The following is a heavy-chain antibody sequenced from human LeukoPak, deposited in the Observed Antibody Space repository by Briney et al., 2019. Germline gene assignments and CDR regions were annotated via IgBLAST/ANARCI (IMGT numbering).Heavy chain of an antibody. J-gene: IGHJ5*01. CDR2: INPNSGGT. Sequence: GASVKVSCKASGYTFTGYYMHWVRQAPGQGLEWKGWINPNSGGTNYAQKFQGRVTMTRDTSISTAYMELSRLRSDDTAVYYCARVYYDSSGYFVSWGQGTLVTVSS. CDR1: GYTFTGYY. D-gene: IGHD3-22*01. V-gene: IGHV1-2*02. CDR3: ARVYYDSSGYFVS.